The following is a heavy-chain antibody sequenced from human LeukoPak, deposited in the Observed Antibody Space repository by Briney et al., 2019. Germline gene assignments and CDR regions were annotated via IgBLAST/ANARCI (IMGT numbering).Heavy chain of an antibody. Sequence: SETLSLTCNVSGGSISSSSYYWGWIRQPPGKGLEWIGSIYYSGSTYYNPSLKSRVTISVDTSKNQFSLKLGSVTAADTAVYYCARHPRSSPPLYYFDYWGQGTLVTVSS. J-gene: IGHJ4*02. CDR3: ARHPRSSPPLYYFDY. CDR1: GGSISSSSYY. CDR2: IYYSGST. D-gene: IGHD1-26*01. V-gene: IGHV4-39*01.